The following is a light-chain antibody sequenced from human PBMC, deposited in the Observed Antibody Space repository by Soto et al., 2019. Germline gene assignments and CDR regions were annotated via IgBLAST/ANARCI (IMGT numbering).Light chain of an antibody. CDR3: SSYRGSDTYV. V-gene: IGLV2-14*01. CDR2: EVS. J-gene: IGLJ1*01. CDR1: SSDVGGFNS. Sequence: QSALTQPASVSGSPGQSITISCTGTSSDVGGFNSVCWYQHHSGNAPKLMIYEVSDRPSGVSNRFSGSKSGNTASLTISGLQAEDEADYYCSSYRGSDTYVFGTGTKLTVL.